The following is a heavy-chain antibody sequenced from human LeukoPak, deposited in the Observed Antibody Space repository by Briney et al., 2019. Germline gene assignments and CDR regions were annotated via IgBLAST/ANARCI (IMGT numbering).Heavy chain of an antibody. V-gene: IGHV3-23*01. CDR3: AKGYFDWLLMDYYYYLDV. CDR1: GFTFSSYA. D-gene: IGHD3-9*01. CDR2: ISGSGGST. Sequence: GGSLRLSCAASGFTFSSYAMSWVRQAPGKGLEWVSAISGSGGSTYYADSVKGRFTISRDNSKNTLYLQMNSLRAEDTAVYYCAKGYFDWLLMDYYYYLDVWGKGTTVTVSS. J-gene: IGHJ6*03.